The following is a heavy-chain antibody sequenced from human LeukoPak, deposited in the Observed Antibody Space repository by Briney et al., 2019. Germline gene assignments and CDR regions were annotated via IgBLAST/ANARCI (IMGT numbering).Heavy chain of an antibody. CDR3: AKDKRGYDSGYYFDY. D-gene: IGHD5-12*01. CDR1: GFTFDDYA. CDR2: ISWNSGSI. V-gene: IGHV3-9*01. Sequence: GGSLRLSCAASGFTFDDYAMHWVRQAPGKGLEWVSGISWNSGSIGYADSVKGRFTISRDNAKNSLYLQMNSLRAEDTALYYCAKDKRGYDSGYYFDYWGQGTLVTASS. J-gene: IGHJ4*02.